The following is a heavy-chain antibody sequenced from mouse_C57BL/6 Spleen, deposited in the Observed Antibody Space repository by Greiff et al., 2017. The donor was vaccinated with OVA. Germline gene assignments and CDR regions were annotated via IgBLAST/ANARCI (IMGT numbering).Heavy chain of an antibody. CDR1: GYTFTSYW. CDR2: IDPSDSYT. J-gene: IGHJ2*01. V-gene: IGHV1-69*01. Sequence: QVQLQQPGAELVMPGASVKLSCKASGYTFTSYWMHWVKQRPGQGLEWIGEIDPSDSYTNYNQKFKGKSTLTVDKSSSTAYMQLSSLTSEDSAVYDCARGDYYGSSHFDYWGQGTTLTVSS. D-gene: IGHD1-1*01. CDR3: ARGDYYGSSHFDY.